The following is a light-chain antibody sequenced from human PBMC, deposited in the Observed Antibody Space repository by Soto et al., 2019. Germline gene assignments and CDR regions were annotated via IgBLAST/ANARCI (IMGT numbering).Light chain of an antibody. CDR2: ANT. V-gene: IGLV1-40*01. Sequence: QLVLTQPPSVSGAPGQRVTISCTGSSSNIGAGYDVHWYHQLPGRAPKLLIYANTNRPSGVPDRFSGSKSGTSASLAITGLQAEDEADYYCQSYDSSLSVVFGGGTKVTVL. J-gene: IGLJ2*01. CDR3: QSYDSSLSVV. CDR1: SSNIGAGYD.